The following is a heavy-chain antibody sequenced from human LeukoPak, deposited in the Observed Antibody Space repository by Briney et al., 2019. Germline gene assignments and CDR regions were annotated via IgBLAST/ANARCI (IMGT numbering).Heavy chain of an antibody. CDR2: ITSNGLGT. V-gene: IGHV3-64*02. CDR1: GFAFSNFA. D-gene: IGHD2-2*01. J-gene: IGHJ4*02. Sequence: PVGSLRLSCAASGFAFSNFAFHWVRQAPGKVPEYVSAITSNGLGTYYADSVRGRFTVSRDNSKNTLYLQMGSLRTEDTGIYYCSRVWAAAVFDHRGRGTLVTVSS. CDR3: SRVWAAAVFDH.